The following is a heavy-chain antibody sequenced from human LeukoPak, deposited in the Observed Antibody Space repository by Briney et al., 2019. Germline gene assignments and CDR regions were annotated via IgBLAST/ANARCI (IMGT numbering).Heavy chain of an antibody. J-gene: IGHJ1*01. V-gene: IGHV3-48*02. Sequence: GGSLRLSCAASGFTFSSYSMNGVRQAPGKGLEWVTYISRPGNTVYYADSVRGRFAISRDNAKNSLYLQMSSLRDEDTAVYYCAREQGRGSTWYPEYFQPWGQGTLVIVSS. CDR1: GFTFSSYS. D-gene: IGHD6-13*01. CDR2: ISRPGNTV. CDR3: AREQGRGSTWYPEYFQP.